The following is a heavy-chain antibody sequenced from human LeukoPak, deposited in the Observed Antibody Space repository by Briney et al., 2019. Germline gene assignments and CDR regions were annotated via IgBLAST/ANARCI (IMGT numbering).Heavy chain of an antibody. V-gene: IGHV4-59*01. J-gene: IGHJ3*02. Sequence: SETLSLTCTVSGGSISSYYWSWIRQPPGKGLEWIGYIYYSGSTNYNPSLKSRVTISVDTSKNQFSLKLSSVTAADTAVYYCARVRLSTGGFQLLRAALENAIDIWGQGTMVTVSS. CDR1: GGSISSYY. CDR2: IYYSGST. CDR3: ARVRLSTGGFQLLRAALENAIDI. D-gene: IGHD4-11*01.